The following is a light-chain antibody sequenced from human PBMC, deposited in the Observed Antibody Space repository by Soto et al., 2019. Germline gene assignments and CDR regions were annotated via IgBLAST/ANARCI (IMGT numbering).Light chain of an antibody. CDR2: GNS. CDR3: QSYDSSLSAV. Sequence: QSVLTQPPSVSGAPGQRVTISCTGSSSNIGAGYDVHWYQQLPGTAPKLLIYGNSNRPSGVPDRFSGSKSGTSASLPITGLQAEDEADYYCQSYDSSLSAVFGGGTKLTVL. CDR1: SSNIGAGYD. V-gene: IGLV1-40*01. J-gene: IGLJ2*01.